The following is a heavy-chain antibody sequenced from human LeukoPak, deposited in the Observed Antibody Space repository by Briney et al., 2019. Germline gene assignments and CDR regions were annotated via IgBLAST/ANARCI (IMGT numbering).Heavy chain of an antibody. CDR1: GYTFTGYY. V-gene: IGHV1-46*01. CDR3: ASDLYMTAVTTGYFDY. CDR2: INPSGGST. Sequence: ASVKVSCKASGYTFTGYYMHWVRQAPGQGLEWMGIINPSGGSTSYAQKFQGRLTMTRDTSTSTVYVELSSLRSEDTAVYYCASDLYMTAVTTGYFDYWGQGTLVTVSS. D-gene: IGHD4-17*01. J-gene: IGHJ4*02.